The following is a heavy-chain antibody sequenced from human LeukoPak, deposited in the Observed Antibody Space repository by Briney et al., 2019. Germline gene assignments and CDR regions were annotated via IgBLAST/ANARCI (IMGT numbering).Heavy chain of an antibody. J-gene: IGHJ5*02. V-gene: IGHV4-34*01. CDR3: ARHVSSGWSFYWFDP. Sequence: SETLSLTCAVYGGSFSGYYWSWIRQPPGKGLEWIGEINHSGSTNYNPSLKSRVTISVDTSKNQFSLKLSSVTAADTAVYYCARHVSSGWSFYWFDPWGQGTLVTVSS. CDR2: INHSGST. CDR1: GGSFSGYY. D-gene: IGHD6-19*01.